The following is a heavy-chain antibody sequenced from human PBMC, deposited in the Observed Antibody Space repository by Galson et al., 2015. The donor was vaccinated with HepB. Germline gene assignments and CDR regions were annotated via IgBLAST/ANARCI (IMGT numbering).Heavy chain of an antibody. J-gene: IGHJ4*02. Sequence: SLRLSCAASRLVISRSWMSWVRQVPGKGLEWVANIKQDGSEKYYVDSVKGRFTISRDNAKNSLYLQMNSLRAEDTAVYYCYAGHYFDSWGQGTLVTVSS. V-gene: IGHV3-7*01. CDR2: IKQDGSEK. D-gene: IGHD1-14*01. CDR1: RLVISRSW. CDR3: YAGHYFDS.